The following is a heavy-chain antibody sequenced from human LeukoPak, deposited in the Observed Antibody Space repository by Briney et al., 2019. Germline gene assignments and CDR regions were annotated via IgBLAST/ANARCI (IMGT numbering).Heavy chain of an antibody. CDR3: ARGLIAVAGS. Sequence: SETLSLTCAVYGGSFSGYYWSWIRQPPGKGLEWIGEINHSGSTNYNPSLKSRVTISVDTSKNQFPLKLSSVTAADTAVYYCARGLIAVAGSWGQGTLVTVSS. CDR1: GGSFSGYY. J-gene: IGHJ5*02. V-gene: IGHV4-34*01. D-gene: IGHD6-19*01. CDR2: INHSGST.